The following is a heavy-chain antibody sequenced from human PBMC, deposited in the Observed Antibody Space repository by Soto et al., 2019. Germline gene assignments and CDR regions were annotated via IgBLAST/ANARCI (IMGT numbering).Heavy chain of an antibody. CDR1: GFTFSNAW. V-gene: IGHV3-15*07. Sequence: GGSLRLSCAASGFTFSNAWMNWVRQAPGKGLEWVGRIKSKTDGGTTDYAAPVKGRFTISRDDSKNTLYLQMNSLKTEDTAVYYCTTDPWAGITMIVVETAPGDYWGQGTLVTVS. J-gene: IGHJ4*02. D-gene: IGHD3-22*01. CDR2: IKSKTDGGTT. CDR3: TTDPWAGITMIVVETAPGDY.